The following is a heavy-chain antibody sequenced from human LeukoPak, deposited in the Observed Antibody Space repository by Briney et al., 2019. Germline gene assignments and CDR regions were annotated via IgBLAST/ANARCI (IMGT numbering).Heavy chain of an antibody. Sequence: SETLSLTCAVYGGSFSGYYWSWIRQPPGKGLEWIGEINHSGSTNYNPSLKSRVTISVDTSKNQFSLKLSSVTAADTAVYYCARDRCSSTSCYSGIYYGMDVWGQGTTVTVSS. V-gene: IGHV4-34*01. CDR3: ARDRCSSTSCYSGIYYGMDV. D-gene: IGHD2-2*02. J-gene: IGHJ6*02. CDR2: INHSGST. CDR1: GGSFSGYY.